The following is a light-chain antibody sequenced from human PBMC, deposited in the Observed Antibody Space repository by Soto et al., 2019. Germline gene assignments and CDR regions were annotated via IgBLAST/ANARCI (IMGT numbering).Light chain of an antibody. Sequence: QSALTQPTSVSGSPGQSIAISCTGTSSDVGGYNYVSWYQQHPGKAPKLMIYDVTNRPSGVSDRFSGSKSGNTASLTISGLQAEDGADYYSTSFPPSGNYVFGTGTKVPVL. J-gene: IGLJ1*01. V-gene: IGLV2-14*01. CDR1: SSDVGGYNY. CDR3: TSFPPSGNYV. CDR2: DVT.